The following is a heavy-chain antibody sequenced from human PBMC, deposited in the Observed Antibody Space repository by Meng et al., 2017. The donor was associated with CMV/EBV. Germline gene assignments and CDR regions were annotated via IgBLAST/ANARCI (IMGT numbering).Heavy chain of an antibody. D-gene: IGHD2-2*01. J-gene: IGHJ5*02. CDR3: ARDRRWPADPNWFDP. V-gene: IGHV1-69*05. CDR1: GGTFSSYA. CDR2: IIPIFGTA. Sequence: SVKVSCQASGGTFSSYAISWVRQAPGRGLEWMGWIIPIFGTANYAQKFQGRVTLTTDESTSTAYMEVSSLRSEDTAVYYCARDRRWPADPNWFDPWGQGTLVTVSS.